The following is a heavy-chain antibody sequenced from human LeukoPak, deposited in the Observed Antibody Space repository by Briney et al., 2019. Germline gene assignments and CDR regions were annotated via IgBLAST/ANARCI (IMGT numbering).Heavy chain of an antibody. CDR3: AREVALRWLQPEGAFDK. D-gene: IGHD5-24*01. Sequence: SETLSLTCNVSGGSVSFYYCSWIRQPAGKELEWIGRIYSSGSTNYNPSLKSRVTMSVDTSKNQLSLNLSSVTAADTAVYYCAREVALRWLQPEGAFDKWGQGTMVTVSS. V-gene: IGHV4-4*07. J-gene: IGHJ3*02. CDR1: GGSVSFYY. CDR2: IYSSGST.